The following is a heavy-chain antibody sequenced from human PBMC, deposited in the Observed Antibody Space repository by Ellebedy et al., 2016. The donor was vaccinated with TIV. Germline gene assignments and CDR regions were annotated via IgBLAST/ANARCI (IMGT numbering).Heavy chain of an antibody. CDR1: GLTFSSYA. Sequence: GESLKISCAASGLTFSSYAMHWLRQAPGKGLEWVTVISYDGSHKYYVDSVKGRFTISRDNSKNTLYLQMNSLRAEDTAVYYCAKNDLRGMDVWGQGTTVTVSS. CDR2: ISYDGSHK. V-gene: IGHV3-30*18. CDR3: AKNDLRGMDV. J-gene: IGHJ6*02.